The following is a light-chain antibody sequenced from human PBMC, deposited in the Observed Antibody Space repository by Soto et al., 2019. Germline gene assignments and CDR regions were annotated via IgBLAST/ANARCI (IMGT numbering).Light chain of an antibody. Sequence: DIHMTQSPSSLSASVGDTVTITCRASQGISSSLAWYQQKAGKVPDLLIYAASTLQSGVPSHFSGSGSGTDFTLTISSLQPEDVATYYCQEYHSPPFTFGPGTKVDIK. CDR2: AAS. CDR1: QGISSS. V-gene: IGKV1-27*01. CDR3: QEYHSPPFT. J-gene: IGKJ3*01.